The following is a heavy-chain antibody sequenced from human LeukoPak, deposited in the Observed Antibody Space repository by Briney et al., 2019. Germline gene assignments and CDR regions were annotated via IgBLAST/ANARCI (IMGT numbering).Heavy chain of an antibody. CDR1: GYTFTSYP. J-gene: IGHJ4*02. CDR2: INTNTGNP. CDR3: ARERGSSGLRRYFDY. V-gene: IGHV7-4-1*02. D-gene: IGHD3-16*01. Sequence: ASVKVSCKASGYTFTSYPMNWVRQAPGQGLEWMGWINTNTGNPTYAQGFTGRFIFSLDSSVSTAYLQISSLKAEDTAVYYCARERGSSGLRRYFDYWGQGTLVTVSS.